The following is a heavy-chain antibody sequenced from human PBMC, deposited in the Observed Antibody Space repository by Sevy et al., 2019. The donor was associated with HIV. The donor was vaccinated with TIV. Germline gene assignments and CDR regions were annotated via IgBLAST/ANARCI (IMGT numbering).Heavy chain of an antibody. J-gene: IGHJ3*02. CDR1: GFTVSSNY. Sequence: GGSLRLSCAVSGFTVSSNYMNWVRQAPGKGLEWVSVIYTDGSTYYADSVKGRFTISRHNSENTLSLQMNSLRVEDTAVYYCARTRNYYDSSGYYQWDVFDIWGQGTMVTVSS. CDR2: IYTDGST. D-gene: IGHD3-22*01. CDR3: ARTRNYYDSSGYYQWDVFDI. V-gene: IGHV3-53*04.